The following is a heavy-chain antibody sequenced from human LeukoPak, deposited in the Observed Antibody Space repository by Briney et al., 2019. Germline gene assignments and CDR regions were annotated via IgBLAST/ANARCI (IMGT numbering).Heavy chain of an antibody. CDR3: ARRQYQLNKPPFDY. D-gene: IGHD2-2*01. Sequence: GESLKISCKGSGYSFSSYWIGWVRQMPGKGLEWMGIIDPRDSDTRYSPSFRGQVTISAAKSINTAYLQWSILKASDTAIYYCARRQYQLNKPPFDYWGQGAQVTVSS. CDR1: GYSFSSYW. J-gene: IGHJ4*02. V-gene: IGHV5-51*01. CDR2: IDPRDSDT.